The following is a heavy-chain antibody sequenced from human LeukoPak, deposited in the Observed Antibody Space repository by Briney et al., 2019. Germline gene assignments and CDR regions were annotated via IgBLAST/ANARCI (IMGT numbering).Heavy chain of an antibody. CDR1: GFTFSNAW. CDR3: TTAGREAPSRYYDYVWLDY. J-gene: IGHJ4*02. V-gene: IGHV3-15*01. Sequence: PGGSLRLSCAASGFTFSNAWMSWVRQAPGKGLEWVGRIKSKTDGGTTDYAAPVKGRFTISRDDSKNTLYLQMNSLKTEDTAVYYCTTAGREAPSRYYDYVWLDYWGQGTLVTVSS. CDR2: IKSKTDGGTT. D-gene: IGHD3-16*01.